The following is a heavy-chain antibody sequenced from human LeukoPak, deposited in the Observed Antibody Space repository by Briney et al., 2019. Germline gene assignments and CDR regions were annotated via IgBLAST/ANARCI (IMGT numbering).Heavy chain of an antibody. J-gene: IGHJ4*02. Sequence: PGGSLRLSCAASGFTFSSYAMSWVRQAPGKGLEWVSTISGRGGSTYYADSVKGRFTISRDNSKNTLYLQMNSLRAEDTAVYYCAKGPIANGYYFEYWGQGSLVTVSS. D-gene: IGHD6-13*01. V-gene: IGHV3-23*01. CDR3: AKGPIANGYYFEY. CDR1: GFTFSSYA. CDR2: ISGRGGST.